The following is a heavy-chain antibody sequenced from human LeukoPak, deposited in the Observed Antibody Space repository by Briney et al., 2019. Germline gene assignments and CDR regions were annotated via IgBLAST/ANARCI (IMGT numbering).Heavy chain of an antibody. J-gene: IGHJ4*02. CDR3: AKARGYSGYELFDY. V-gene: IGHV3-74*01. CDR2: INSDGSST. D-gene: IGHD5-12*01. Sequence: PGGSLRLSCAASGFTFSSYWMHWVRQAPGKGLVWVSRINSDGSSTSYADSVKGRFTISRDNSKNTLYLQMNSLRAEDTAVYYCAKARGYSGYELFDYWGQGTLVTVSS. CDR1: GFTFSSYW.